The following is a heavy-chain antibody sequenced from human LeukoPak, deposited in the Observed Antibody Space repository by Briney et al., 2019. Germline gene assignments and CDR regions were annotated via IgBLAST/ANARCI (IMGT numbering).Heavy chain of an antibody. CDR3: ARGALCSSTSCLVLRFLEWLPTPYMDV. Sequence: SETLSLTCTVSGGSISSGSYYWSWIRQPAGKGLEWIGRIYTSESTNYNPSLKSRVTISVDTSKNQFSLKLSSVTAADTAVYYCARGALCSSTSCLVLRFLEWLPTPYMDVWGKGTTVTVSS. CDR2: IYTSEST. V-gene: IGHV4-61*02. D-gene: IGHD3-3*01. CDR1: GGSISSGSYY. J-gene: IGHJ6*03.